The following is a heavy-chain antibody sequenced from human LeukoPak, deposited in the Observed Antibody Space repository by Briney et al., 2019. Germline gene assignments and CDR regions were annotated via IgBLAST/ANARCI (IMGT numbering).Heavy chain of an antibody. D-gene: IGHD4-17*01. CDR1: GGSFSGYY. CDR3: ARLNYMVTTYPSFDY. J-gene: IGHJ4*02. Sequence: SETLSLTCAVYGGSFSGYYWSWIRQPPGKGLEWIGEINHSGSTNYNPSLKSRVTISVDTSKNQFSLKLSSVTDADTAVYYCARLNYMVTTYPSFDYWGPGTLVTVSS. CDR2: INHSGST. V-gene: IGHV4-34*01.